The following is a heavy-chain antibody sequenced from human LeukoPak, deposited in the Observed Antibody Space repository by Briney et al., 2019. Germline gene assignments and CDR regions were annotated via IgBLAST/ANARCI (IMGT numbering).Heavy chain of an antibody. CDR3: AKGWYCSSTSCYTGRDFDY. Sequence: PGGSLRLSCAVSGFAFGSEAMSWVRQAPGKGLEWVALIRYDGSNKYYADSVKGRFTISRDNSKNTLYLQMNSLRAEDTAVYYCAKGWYCSSTSCYTGRDFDYWGQGTLVTVSS. J-gene: IGHJ4*02. V-gene: IGHV3-30*02. CDR2: IRYDGSNK. D-gene: IGHD2-2*02. CDR1: GFAFGSEA.